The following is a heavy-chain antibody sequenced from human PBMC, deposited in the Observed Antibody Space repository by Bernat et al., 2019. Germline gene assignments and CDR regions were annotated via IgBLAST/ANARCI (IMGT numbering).Heavy chain of an antibody. CDR2: IKEDGSET. V-gene: IGHV3-7*03. J-gene: IGHJ5*02. Sequence: EVQLVESGGGLVQPGGSLRLSCAASGFTFNNYCMSWVRQAPGKGLEWVANIKEDGSETYHVDSVRGRFTISRDNAKNSLYLQMNSLRAEDTAVYYCASLYGWFDPWGQGTLVTVSS. D-gene: IGHD3-10*01. CDR1: GFTFNNYC. CDR3: ASLYGWFDP.